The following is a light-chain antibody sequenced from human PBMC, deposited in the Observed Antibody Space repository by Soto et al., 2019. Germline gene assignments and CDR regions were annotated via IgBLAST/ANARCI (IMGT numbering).Light chain of an antibody. CDR1: RSNFGAGYD. Sequence: QSALTQPPSVSGAPGQRVTISCTGSRSNFGAGYDVHWYQQLPGTAPKLLIYGNNNRPSGVPDRFSGSKSGTSASLAITGLQAEDEADYYCQSYNSSLRGVFGAGTKLTVL. V-gene: IGLV1-40*01. J-gene: IGLJ3*02. CDR2: GNN. CDR3: QSYNSSLRGV.